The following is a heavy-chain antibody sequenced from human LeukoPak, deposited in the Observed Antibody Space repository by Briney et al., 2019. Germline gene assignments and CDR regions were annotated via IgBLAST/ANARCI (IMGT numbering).Heavy chain of an antibody. J-gene: IGHJ5*02. D-gene: IGHD4-11*01. CDR3: ATMTTFDP. V-gene: IGHV1-69-2*01. Sequence: GASVKVSCNAFGYTFTDYYIHWVKEAPGKGLEWMGRVDPEDGETTYAEKFQGRVTITADTSTDSAYMELNNLRSEDTAVYYCATMTTFDPWGQGTLVTVSP. CDR2: VDPEDGET. CDR1: GYTFTDYY.